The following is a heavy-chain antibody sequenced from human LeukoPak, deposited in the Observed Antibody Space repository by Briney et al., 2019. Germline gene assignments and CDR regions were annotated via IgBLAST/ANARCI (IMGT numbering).Heavy chain of an antibody. CDR3: TTSSPAGGYYYYMDV. CDR1: GFTFSNAW. D-gene: IGHD2-2*01. Sequence: GGSLRLSCAASGFTFSNAWMSWVRQAPGKGLEWVGRIKSKTDGGTTDYAAPVKGRFTISRDDSKNTLYLQMNSLKTEDTAVYYCTTSSPAGGYYYYMDVWGKGTTVTVSS. V-gene: IGHV3-15*01. J-gene: IGHJ6*03. CDR2: IKSKTDGGTT.